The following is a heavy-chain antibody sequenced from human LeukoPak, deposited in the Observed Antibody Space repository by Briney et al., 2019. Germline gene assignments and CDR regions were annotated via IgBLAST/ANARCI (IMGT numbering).Heavy chain of an antibody. D-gene: IGHD5-12*01. Sequence: GGSLRLSCAASGFIFGSHAMHWVRQAPGKGPEWVAGMSYDGSSINYADPVKGRFTISRDNSKDTLYVQMNSLRPDDTAICAKDADYSGFYGDEPFDIWGQGTVVTVSS. CDR3: DADYSGFYGDEPFDI. CDR1: GFIFGSHA. V-gene: IGHV3-30-3*01. J-gene: IGHJ3*02. CDR2: MSYDGSSI.